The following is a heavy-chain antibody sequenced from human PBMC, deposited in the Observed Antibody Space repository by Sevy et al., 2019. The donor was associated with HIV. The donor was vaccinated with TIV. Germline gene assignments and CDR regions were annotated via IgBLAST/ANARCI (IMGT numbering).Heavy chain of an antibody. CDR3: ARLTTMPTSDDYGMDV. Sequence: ASVKVSCKAARYTLTHYYVHWVRQGPGQGLEWMGWINPSNGGTKYAQRFQGRVTMTRDTSINTAYMELGSLTSDDTAVYYCARLTTMPTSDDYGMDVWGQGSTVTVSS. V-gene: IGHV1-2*02. CDR1: RYTLTHYY. J-gene: IGHJ6*02. CDR2: INPSNGGT. D-gene: IGHD4-17*01.